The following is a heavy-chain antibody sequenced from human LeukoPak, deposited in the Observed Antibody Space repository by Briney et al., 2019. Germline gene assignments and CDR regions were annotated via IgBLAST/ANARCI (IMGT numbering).Heavy chain of an antibody. J-gene: IGHJ5*02. CDR2: INHNGST. D-gene: IGHD2-2*03. CDR1: GGSFSGYY. V-gene: IGHV4-34*01. Sequence: SETLSLTCAVYGGSFSGYYWSWIRQPPGKGLEWIGEINHNGSTNYNPSLKSRVTISVDTSKNQFSLKLSSVTAADTAVYYCARGLDGDCSSTSCYNWFDPWGQGTLVTVSS. CDR3: ARGLDGDCSSTSCYNWFDP.